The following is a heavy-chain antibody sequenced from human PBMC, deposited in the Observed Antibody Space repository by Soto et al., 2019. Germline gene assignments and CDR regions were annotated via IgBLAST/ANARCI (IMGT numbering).Heavy chain of an antibody. V-gene: IGHV1-69*06. CDR1: GGTFSSYA. Sequence: GASVKVSCKASGGTFSSYAISWVRQAPGQGLEWMGGIIPIFGTANYAQKFQGRVTITADKSTSTAYMELSSLRSEDTAVYYCARVPTSPYQPAGLGWFDPWGQGTLVTVSS. CDR2: IIPIFGTA. D-gene: IGHD2-2*01. CDR3: ARVPTSPYQPAGLGWFDP. J-gene: IGHJ5*02.